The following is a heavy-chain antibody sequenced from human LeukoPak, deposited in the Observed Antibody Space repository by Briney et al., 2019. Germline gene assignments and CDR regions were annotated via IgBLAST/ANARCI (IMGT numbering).Heavy chain of an antibody. V-gene: IGHV3-30*04. D-gene: IGHD3-22*01. CDR1: GFTFSSYA. CDR2: ISYDGSNK. CDR3: ARESPPQYSYDSSSYLGPMDAFDI. J-gene: IGHJ3*02. Sequence: PGGSLRLSCAASGFTFSSYAMHWVRQAPGKGLEWVAVISYDGSNKYYADSVKGRFTISRDNSKNTLYLQMNSLRAEDTAVYYCARESPPQYSYDSSSYLGPMDAFDIWGQGTMVTVSS.